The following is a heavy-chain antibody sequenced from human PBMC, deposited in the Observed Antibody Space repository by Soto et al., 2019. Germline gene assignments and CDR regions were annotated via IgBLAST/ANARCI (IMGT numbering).Heavy chain of an antibody. J-gene: IGHJ5*02. CDR2: INHSGST. CDR3: ARACTNGVCYAGRRLYCSGGSCHRAYEGFDP. Sequence: QVQLQQWGAGLLKPSETLSLTCAVYGGSFSGYYWSWIRQPPGKGLEWIGEINHSGSTNYNPSLKSRVTISVDTSKNQLSLKLSSVTAADTAVYYCARACTNGVCYAGRRLYCSGGSCHRAYEGFDPWGQGTLVTVSS. D-gene: IGHD2-15*01. CDR1: GGSFSGYY. V-gene: IGHV4-34*01.